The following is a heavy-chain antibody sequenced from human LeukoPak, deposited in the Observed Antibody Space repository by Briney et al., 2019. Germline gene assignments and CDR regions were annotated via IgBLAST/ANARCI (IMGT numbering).Heavy chain of an antibody. CDR3: ARGGDKPYCSSTSCYIDY. CDR2: ISAYNGNT. V-gene: IGHV1-18*01. CDR1: GYTFTSYG. D-gene: IGHD2-2*02. J-gene: IGHJ4*02. Sequence: ASVKVSCKASGYTFTSYGISWVRQAPGQGLEWMGWISAYNGNTNYAQKLRGRVTMTTDTSTSTAYMELRSLRSDDTAVYYCARGGDKPYCSSTSCYIDYWGQGTLVTVSS.